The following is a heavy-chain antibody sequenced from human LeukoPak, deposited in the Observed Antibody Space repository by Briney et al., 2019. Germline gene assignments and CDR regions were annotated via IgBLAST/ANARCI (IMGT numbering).Heavy chain of an antibody. V-gene: IGHV3-30*02. CDR1: GFTFSSYG. D-gene: IGHD4-23*01. CDR2: IRYDGSNK. J-gene: IGHJ4*02. Sequence: GSLRLSCAASGFTFSSYGMHWVRQAPGKGLEWVAFIRYDGSNKYYADSVKGRFTISRDNSKNTLYLQMNSLRAEDTAVYYCAGDDYGGNPEGYWGQGTLVTVSS. CDR3: AGDDYGGNPEGY.